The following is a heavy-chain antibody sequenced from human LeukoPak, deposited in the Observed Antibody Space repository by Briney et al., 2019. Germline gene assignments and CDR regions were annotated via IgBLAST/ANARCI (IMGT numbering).Heavy chain of an antibody. CDR1: GFTFSSYG. D-gene: IGHD3-9*01. Sequence: GGSLRLSCAASGFTFSSYGMSWVRQAPGKGLECVGRIKSKTDGGTTDYVAPVKDRFTISRDDSENTLYLQMNSLKTEDTAVYYCTSDGGFYDVLTGYYSTDYWGQGTLVTVSS. J-gene: IGHJ4*02. CDR2: IKSKTDGGTT. V-gene: IGHV3-15*01. CDR3: TSDGGFYDVLTGYYSTDY.